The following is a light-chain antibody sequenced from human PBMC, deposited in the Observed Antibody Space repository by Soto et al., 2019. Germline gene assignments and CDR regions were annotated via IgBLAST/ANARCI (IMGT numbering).Light chain of an antibody. CDR3: QHYNKWPPWT. J-gene: IGKJ1*01. CDR2: GAS. V-gene: IGKV3-15*01. CDR1: QSVSTN. Sequence: EIEMTQSPATLSVSPGERATLSCRASQSVSTNVAWYQQKPGQAPRLLIYGASIRATTTPAKFSGSGSGTDFTLTISSLQSEDFAVYYCQHYNKWPPWTFGQGTKVEIK.